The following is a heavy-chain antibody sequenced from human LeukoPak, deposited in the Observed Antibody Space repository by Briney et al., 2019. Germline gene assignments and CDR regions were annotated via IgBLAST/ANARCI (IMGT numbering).Heavy chain of an antibody. V-gene: IGHV3-48*03. D-gene: IGHD3-3*01. Sequence: RAGGSLRLSCAASGFTFSSYEMNWVRQAPGKGLEWVSYISSGGSNIYYADSVRGRFTISRDNAKDSLYLQMNSLRAEDTAVYHCAKDWSDTGNYWHEGYWGQGTLVVVSS. CDR1: GFTFSSYE. J-gene: IGHJ4*02. CDR3: AKDWSDTGNYWHEGY. CDR2: ISSGGSNI.